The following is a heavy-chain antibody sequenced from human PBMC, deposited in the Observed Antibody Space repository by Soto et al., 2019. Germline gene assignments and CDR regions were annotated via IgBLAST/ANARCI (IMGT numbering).Heavy chain of an antibody. CDR1: GFTFSTYS. J-gene: IGHJ6*02. Sequence: GGSLRLSCVGSGFTFSTYSISWVRQAPGKGLEWVSSISSRSDIYYADSVKGRFTTSRANAKNSVSLQMNSLRAEDTAVFYCAREYTAWPLAYYLDVWGQGTTVTVSS. CDR2: ISSRSDI. CDR3: AREYTAWPLAYYLDV. D-gene: IGHD1-26*01. V-gene: IGHV3-21*01.